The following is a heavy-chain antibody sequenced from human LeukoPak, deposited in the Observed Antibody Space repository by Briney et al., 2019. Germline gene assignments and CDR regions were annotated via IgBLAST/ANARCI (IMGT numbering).Heavy chain of an antibody. CDR2: IKSKTDGGTT. CDR3: TTGITMVRGVPGVYFDY. CDR1: GFSASSNY. V-gene: IGHV3-15*01. J-gene: IGHJ4*02. Sequence: GGSLRLSCAVSGFSASSNYMSWVRQAPGKGLEWVGRIKSKTDGGTTDYAAPVKGRFTISRDDSKNTLYLQMNSLKTEDTAVYYCTTGITMVRGVPGVYFDYWGQGTLVTVSS. D-gene: IGHD3-10*01.